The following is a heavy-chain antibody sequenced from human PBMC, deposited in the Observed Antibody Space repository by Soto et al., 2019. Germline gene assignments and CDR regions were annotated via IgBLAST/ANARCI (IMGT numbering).Heavy chain of an antibody. CDR1: GFTFSSYG. Sequence: GGSLRLSCVASGFTFSSYGIHWVRQAPGKGLEWVAVISNDGNNEYYADSVKGRFTISRDNSKNTLYLQMSSLRAEDTAVYYCAKSDCSSARCYDLSYWGQGTLVTVSS. V-gene: IGHV3-30*18. D-gene: IGHD2-2*01. CDR3: AKSDCSSARCYDLSY. CDR2: ISNDGNNE. J-gene: IGHJ4*02.